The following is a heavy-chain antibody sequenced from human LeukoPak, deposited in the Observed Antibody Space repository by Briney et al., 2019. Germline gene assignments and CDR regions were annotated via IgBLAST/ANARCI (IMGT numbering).Heavy chain of an antibody. CDR1: GYTFSSNA. Sequence: ASVKISCKASGYTFSSNAINWVRQAPGQGLEWMGWIDTNTGNPTYAQGFTGQFVFSLDTSVSTAYLQISSLKAEDTAEYFCARGYDSSGYFSDWGQGTLVTVSS. V-gene: IGHV7-4-1*02. CDR2: IDTNTGNP. CDR3: ARGYDSSGYFSD. D-gene: IGHD3-22*01. J-gene: IGHJ4*02.